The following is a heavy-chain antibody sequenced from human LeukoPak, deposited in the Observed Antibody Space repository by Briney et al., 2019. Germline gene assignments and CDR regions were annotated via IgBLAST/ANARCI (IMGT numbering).Heavy chain of an antibody. J-gene: IGHJ4*02. D-gene: IGHD6-13*01. CDR3: AKYESWAVY. V-gene: IGHV3-23*01. Sequence: GGSLRLSCAASGFTVSSNYMSWVRQAPGKGLEWVSAISGSGGSTYYADSVKGRFTISRDNSKNTLYLQMNSLRAEDTAVYYCAKYESWAVYWGQGTLVTVSS. CDR1: GFTVSSNY. CDR2: ISGSGGST.